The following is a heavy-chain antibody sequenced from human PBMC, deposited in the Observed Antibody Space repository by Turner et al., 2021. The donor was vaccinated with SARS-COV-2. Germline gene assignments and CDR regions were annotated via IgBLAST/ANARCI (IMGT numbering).Heavy chain of an antibody. D-gene: IGHD3-3*01. J-gene: IGHJ4*02. CDR1: GGSFSGYF. Sequence: QVQLQQWGAGLLKPSETLSLTCAVYGGSFSGYFWSWIRQPPGKGLEWIGEINHSASTNYNPSLKSRVTISVDTSKNQFSLKLSSVTAADTAVYYCARGQGWLQPPFGYWGQGTLVTFSS. CDR3: ARGQGWLQPPFGY. CDR2: INHSAST. V-gene: IGHV4-34*01.